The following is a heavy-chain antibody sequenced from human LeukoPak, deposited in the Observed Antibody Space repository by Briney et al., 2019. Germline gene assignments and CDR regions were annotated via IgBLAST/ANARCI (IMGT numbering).Heavy chain of an antibody. J-gene: IGHJ5*02. CDR3: ARAVCSSTSCLPEWFDP. CDR2: IYTSGST. V-gene: IGHV4-61*02. Sequence: SETLSLTCTVSGGSISIGSYYWSWIRQPAGKGLEWIGRIYTSGSTNYSPSLKSRVTISVDTSKNQFSLKLSSVTAADTAVYYCARAVCSSTSCLPEWFDPWGQGTLVTVSS. CDR1: GGSISIGSYY. D-gene: IGHD2-2*01.